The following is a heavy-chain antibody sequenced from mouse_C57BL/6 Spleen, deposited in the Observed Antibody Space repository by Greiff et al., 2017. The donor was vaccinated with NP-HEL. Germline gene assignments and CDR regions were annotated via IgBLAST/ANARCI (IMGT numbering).Heavy chain of an antibody. CDR2: IYPRSGNT. CDR1: GYTFTSYG. V-gene: IGHV1-81*01. J-gene: IGHJ3*01. Sequence: QVQLQQSGAELARPGASVKLSCKASGYTFTSYGISWVKQRTGQGLEWIGEIYPRSGNTYYNEKFKGKATLTADKSSSTAYMELRSLTSEDSAVYFCARALIYYGNYEGFAYWGQGTLVTVSA. D-gene: IGHD2-1*01. CDR3: ARALIYYGNYEGFAY.